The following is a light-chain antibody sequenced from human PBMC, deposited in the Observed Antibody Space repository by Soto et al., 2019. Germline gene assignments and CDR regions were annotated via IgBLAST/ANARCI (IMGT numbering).Light chain of an antibody. J-gene: IGKJ1*01. Sequence: DIQMTQAPFSVSASAGDRVTITCRASQGISTSLAWYQQKPGKAPELLIYAASSLQSGVPSRFSGTGSGTDFTLTISSLQPEDFATYYCQQAKNFPWTFGQGTKVEIK. CDR2: AAS. V-gene: IGKV1-12*01. CDR3: QQAKNFPWT. CDR1: QGISTS.